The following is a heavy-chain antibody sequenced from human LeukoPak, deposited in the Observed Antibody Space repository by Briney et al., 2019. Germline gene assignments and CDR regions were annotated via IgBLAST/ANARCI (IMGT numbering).Heavy chain of an antibody. J-gene: IGHJ4*02. D-gene: IGHD4-17*01. CDR2: ISSSFSTV. Sequence: GGSLRPSCAASGFTFSSYSMNWVRQAPGKGLEWVSYISSSFSTVYYADSVKGRFTISRDNAKNSLYLQMNGLRAEDTAVYYCARGDYGDYGFFDYWGQGTLVTVSS. CDR3: ARGDYGDYGFFDY. CDR1: GFTFSSYS. V-gene: IGHV3-48*01.